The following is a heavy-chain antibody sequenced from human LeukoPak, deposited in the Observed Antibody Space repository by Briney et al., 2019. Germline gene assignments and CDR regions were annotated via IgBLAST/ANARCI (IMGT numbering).Heavy chain of an antibody. CDR3: ARDGQQLVRAYGMDV. J-gene: IGHJ6*02. CDR2: ISAYNGNT. Sequence: GASVKVSCKASGYTFTAYYMHWVRQAPGQGLEWMGWISAYNGNTNYAQKLQGIVTMTTDTSTSTAYMELRSLRSDDTAVYYCARDGQQLVRAYGMDVWGQGTTVTVSS. V-gene: IGHV1-18*04. CDR1: GYTFTAYY. D-gene: IGHD6-13*01.